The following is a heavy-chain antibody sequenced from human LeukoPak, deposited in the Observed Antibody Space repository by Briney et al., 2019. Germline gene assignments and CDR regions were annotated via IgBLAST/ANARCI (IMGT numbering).Heavy chain of an antibody. D-gene: IGHD3-22*01. CDR1: GGLVSGYS. J-gene: IGHJ4*02. CDR2: INHSGST. CDR3: ARRRYTSGYLDY. Sequence: SETLSLTCAVHGGLVSGYSWSWIRQSPGKGLEWIGEINHSGSTNYNPSLKSRVTIAADTSKKEFSLKLTSVTAADTAVYYCARRRYTSGYLDYWGQGTLVTVSS. V-gene: IGHV4-34*01.